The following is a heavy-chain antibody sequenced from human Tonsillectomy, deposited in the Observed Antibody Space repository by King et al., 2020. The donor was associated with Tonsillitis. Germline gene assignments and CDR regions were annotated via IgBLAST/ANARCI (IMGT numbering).Heavy chain of an antibody. CDR2: IWYDGSNK. J-gene: IGHJ4*02. CDR3: ARDPGYGGGDCYDY. Sequence: QLVQSGGGVVQPGRSLRLSCAASGFTFSSYGMHWVRQAPGKGLEWVAVIWYDGSNKYYADSVKGRFTISRDNSKNTLYLQMNSLRAEDTAVYYCARDPGYGGGDCYDYWGQGPLVTVSS. V-gene: IGHV3-33*01. CDR1: GFTFSSYG. D-gene: IGHD2-21*01.